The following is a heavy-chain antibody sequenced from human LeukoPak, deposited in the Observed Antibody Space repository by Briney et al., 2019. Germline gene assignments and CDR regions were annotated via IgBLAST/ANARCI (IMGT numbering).Heavy chain of an antibody. D-gene: IGHD5-18*01. J-gene: IGHJ4*02. V-gene: IGHV4-38-2*02. CDR3: ARDRDTAMAPYYFDY. CDR1: GYSISSGYY. Sequence: SETLSLTCAVSGYSISSGYYWGWIRQPPGKGLEWIGSIYHTGSTYYNPSLKSRVTISVDTSKNQFSLKLSSVTTADTAVYYCARDRDTAMAPYYFDYRGQGTLVTVSS. CDR2: IYHTGST.